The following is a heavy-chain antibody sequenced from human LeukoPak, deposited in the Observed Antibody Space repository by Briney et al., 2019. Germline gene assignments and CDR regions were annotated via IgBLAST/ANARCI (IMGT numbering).Heavy chain of an antibody. D-gene: IGHD3-3*01. CDR2: INHSGST. Sequence: PSETLSLTCAVYGGSFSGYYCSWIRQPPGKGLEWIGEINHSGSTNYNPSLKSRVTISVDTSKNQFSLKLSSVTAADTAVYYCARSTGFGYDFWSGPLYYFDYRGQGTLVTVSS. J-gene: IGHJ4*02. CDR1: GGSFSGYY. V-gene: IGHV4-34*01. CDR3: ARSTGFGYDFWSGPLYYFDY.